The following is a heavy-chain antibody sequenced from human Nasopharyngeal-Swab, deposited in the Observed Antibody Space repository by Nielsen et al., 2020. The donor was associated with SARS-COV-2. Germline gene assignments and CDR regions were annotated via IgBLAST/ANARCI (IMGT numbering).Heavy chain of an antibody. J-gene: IGHJ3*02. D-gene: IGHD6-13*01. CDR2: ISAYNGNT. V-gene: IGHV1-18*01. CDR1: GYTFTSYG. CDR3: ARRWYSSSSDAFDI. Sequence: ASVKVSCKASGYTFTSYGISWVRQAPGQGLEWMGWISAYNGNTNYAQKLQGRVTMTTDTSTSTAYMELRSLRSDDTAVYYCARRWYSSSSDAFDIWGQGTMVTVSS.